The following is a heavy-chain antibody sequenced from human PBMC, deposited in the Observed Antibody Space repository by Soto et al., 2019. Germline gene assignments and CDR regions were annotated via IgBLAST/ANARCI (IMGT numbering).Heavy chain of an antibody. J-gene: IGHJ4*02. D-gene: IGHD1-1*01. CDR1: GFSLSTSGVG. Sequence: SGPTLVNPTQTLTLTCTFSGFSLSTSGVGVGWIRQPPGKALEWLAVIYWDDDKRYSPSLKSRLTVTKDTSKNQVVLTMTNMDPVDTATYYCAHARGGGNSALIDYWGQGTLVTVSS. V-gene: IGHV2-5*02. CDR3: AHARGGGNSALIDY. CDR2: IYWDDDK.